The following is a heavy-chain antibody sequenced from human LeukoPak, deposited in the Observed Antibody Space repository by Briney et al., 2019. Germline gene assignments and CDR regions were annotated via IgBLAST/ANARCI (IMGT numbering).Heavy chain of an antibody. D-gene: IGHD2-8*02. Sequence: ASVKVSCKASEYTFTGYYIHWVRQAPGQGLEWMGWINPNSGGTNYAQKFQGRVTMTRDTSISTAYMELSRLRSDDTAVYYCARDLTDNCFDPWGQGTLVTVSS. CDR1: EYTFTGYY. CDR3: ARDLTDNCFDP. V-gene: IGHV1-2*02. CDR2: INPNSGGT. J-gene: IGHJ5*02.